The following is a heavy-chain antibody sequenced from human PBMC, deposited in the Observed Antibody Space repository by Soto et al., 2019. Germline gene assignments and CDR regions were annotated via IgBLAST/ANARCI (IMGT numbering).Heavy chain of an antibody. D-gene: IGHD3-10*01. J-gene: IGHJ6*02. CDR1: GYTFTGYY. Sequence: ASLKVSCKASGYTFTGYYMHWVRQAPGQGLEWMGWINPNSGGTNYAQKFQGRVTMTRDTSISTAYMELSRLRSDDTAVYYCARDPLWFGELFPRYYYGMDVWGQGTTVTVSS. CDR2: INPNSGGT. CDR3: ARDPLWFGELFPRYYYGMDV. V-gene: IGHV1-2*02.